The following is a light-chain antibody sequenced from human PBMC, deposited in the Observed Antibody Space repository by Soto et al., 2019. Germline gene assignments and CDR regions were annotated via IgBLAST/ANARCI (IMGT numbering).Light chain of an antibody. CDR1: SSDVGGYNS. Sequence: QSALTQPASVSGSPGQSITISCTGTSSDVGGYNSVSWYQQHPGKAPKLMIYEVSNRPSGVSNRFSGSKSGNTASPTISGLQAEDEADYYCSSYTSSSTFFGGGTKLTVL. V-gene: IGLV2-14*01. J-gene: IGLJ2*01. CDR3: SSYTSSSTF. CDR2: EVS.